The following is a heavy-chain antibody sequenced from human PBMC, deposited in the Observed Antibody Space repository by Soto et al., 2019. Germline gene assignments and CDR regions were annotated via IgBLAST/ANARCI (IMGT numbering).Heavy chain of an antibody. CDR2: IVARGSTT. CDR3: AKDLRGPEAGTWYFDL. V-gene: IGHV3-23*01. CDR1: GLTFSGYS. D-gene: IGHD6-13*01. J-gene: IGHJ2*01. Sequence: EVQLLESGGPLVQPGGSLRLACATSGLTFSGYSMGWVRQAPGKGLEWVSSIVARGSTTYYADSVKGRFTISRDNSKNTLYLQMSSLRDEDTAVYYCAKDLRGPEAGTWYFDLWGRGTLVTVSS.